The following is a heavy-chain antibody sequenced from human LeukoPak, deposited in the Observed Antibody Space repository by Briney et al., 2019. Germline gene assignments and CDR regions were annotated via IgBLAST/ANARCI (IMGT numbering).Heavy chain of an antibody. CDR3: ARHNVSYYYGSGSYLYYYYYYMDV. J-gene: IGHJ6*03. CDR2: IYPSDSDT. V-gene: IGHV5-51*01. Sequence: HGESLKISCKGSGYRFTSYWIGWVRQMPGKGLEWRGIIYPSDSDTRYSPSFQGQVTISADKSISTAYLQSSSLKASDTAMYYCARHNVSYYYGSGSYLYYYYYYMDVWGKGTTVTVSS. D-gene: IGHD3-10*01. CDR1: GYRFTSYW.